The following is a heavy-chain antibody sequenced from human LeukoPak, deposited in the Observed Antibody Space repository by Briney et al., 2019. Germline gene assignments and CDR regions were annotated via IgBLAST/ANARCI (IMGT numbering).Heavy chain of an antibody. J-gene: IGHJ4*02. CDR3: AKDLEGPLDY. V-gene: IGHV3-23*01. Sequence: PGGSLRLSCAASGFTFSSFAMSWVRQAPGKGLEWVSGLSGSGAGTYYADSVKSRFTISRDNSKNTLYLHMNGLRAEDTAVYYCAKDLEGPLDYWGQGILVTASS. CDR1: GFTFSSFA. CDR2: LSGSGAGT.